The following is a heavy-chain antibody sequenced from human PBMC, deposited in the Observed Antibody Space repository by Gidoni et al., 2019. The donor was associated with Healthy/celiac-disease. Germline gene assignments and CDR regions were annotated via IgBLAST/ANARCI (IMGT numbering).Heavy chain of an antibody. CDR1: GSPFSSYG. D-gene: IGHD3-10*01. V-gene: IGHV1-18*01. J-gene: IGHJ5*02. Sequence: QVQLVQSGPEVKKPGAAVKDSCKTSGSPFSSYGISWVRQAPGQGLEWMGWISTDNGNTNYAQKLQGRVTMTTDTSTSTAYMELGGLRSDDTGVYYCARDYGSGPIDWFDPWGQGTLVTVSS. CDR2: ISTDNGNT. CDR3: ARDYGSGPIDWFDP.